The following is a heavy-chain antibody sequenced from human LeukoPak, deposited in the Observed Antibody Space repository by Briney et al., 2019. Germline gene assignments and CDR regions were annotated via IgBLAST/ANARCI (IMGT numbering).Heavy chain of an antibody. D-gene: IGHD4-23*01. J-gene: IGHJ6*02. CDR1: GGSYSGYY. CDR2: INHSGGT. CDR3: ASDYGGNSWAGMDV. Sequence: SETLSLTCAVYGGSYSGYYWSWIRQPPGKGLEWIGEINHSGGTNYNPSLKSRVTISVDTSKNQFSLKLSSVTAADTAVYYCASDYGGNSWAGMDVWGQGTTVTVSS. V-gene: IGHV4-34*01.